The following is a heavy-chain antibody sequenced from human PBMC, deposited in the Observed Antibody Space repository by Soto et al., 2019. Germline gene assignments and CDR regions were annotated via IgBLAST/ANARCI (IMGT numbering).Heavy chain of an antibody. D-gene: IGHD6-19*01. CDR3: ARDLTVAGTNLMYYYGMDV. J-gene: IGHJ6*02. CDR1: GGSISSGGYY. Sequence: SETLSLTCTVSGGSISSGGYYWSWIRQHPGKGLEWIGYIYYSGSTYYNPSLKSRVTISVDTSKNQFSLKLSSVTAADTAVYYCARDLTVAGTNLMYYYGMDVWGQGTTVTVSS. CDR2: IYYSGST. V-gene: IGHV4-31*03.